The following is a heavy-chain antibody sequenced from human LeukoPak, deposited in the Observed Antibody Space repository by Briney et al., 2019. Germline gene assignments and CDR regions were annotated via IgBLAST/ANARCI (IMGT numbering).Heavy chain of an antibody. CDR3: ARTRYSGYSYGSNAFDI. V-gene: IGHV3-30*04. J-gene: IGHJ3*02. D-gene: IGHD5-18*01. CDR2: ISYDGSNK. CDR1: GFTFSSYA. Sequence: PGGSLRLSCAASGFTFSSYAMHWVRQAPGKGLEWVAVISYDGSNKYYADSVKGRFTISRDNSTNTLYLQMNSLRAEDTAVYYCARTRYSGYSYGSNAFDIWGQGTMVTVSS.